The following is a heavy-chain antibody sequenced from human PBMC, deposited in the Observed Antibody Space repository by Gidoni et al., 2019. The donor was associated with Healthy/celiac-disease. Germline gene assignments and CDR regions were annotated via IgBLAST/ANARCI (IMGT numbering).Heavy chain of an antibody. Sequence: EVQLVESGGGLVQPGRSMRLSCAASGFTFADYAMHWVRQAPGKGLEWVSGISWNSGSIGYADSVKGRFTISRDNAKNSLYLQMNSLRAEDTALYYCAKVAEGYCSSTSCYGFDYWGQGTLVTVSS. CDR2: ISWNSGSI. J-gene: IGHJ4*02. CDR3: AKVAEGYCSSTSCYGFDY. V-gene: IGHV3-9*01. CDR1: GFTFADYA. D-gene: IGHD2-2*01.